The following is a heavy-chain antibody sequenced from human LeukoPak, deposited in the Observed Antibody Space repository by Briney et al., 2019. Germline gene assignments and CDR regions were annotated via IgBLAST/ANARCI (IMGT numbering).Heavy chain of an antibody. J-gene: IGHJ4*02. CDR2: IYYGGST. D-gene: IGHD6-19*01. V-gene: IGHV4-39*07. Sequence: SETLSLTCSVSGGSMSSSSYYWDWIRQPRWKGLEWIGNIYYGGSTYYNPSLRSRVTISIEASKHQFSLKRGSVTAGDTVVCYCAREGWQWLVRAFDYRGQRTLVTVSS. CDR1: GGSMSSSSYY. CDR3: AREGWQWLVRAFDY.